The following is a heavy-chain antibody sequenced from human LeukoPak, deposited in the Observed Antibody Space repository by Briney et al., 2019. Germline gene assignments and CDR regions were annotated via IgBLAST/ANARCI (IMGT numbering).Heavy chain of an antibody. J-gene: IGHJ3*02. Sequence: ASVKVSCKVSGYTLTELSMHWVRQAPGKGLEWMGGFDPEDGETIYAQKFRGRVTMTEDTSTDTAYMELSSLRSEDTAVYYCATRSGGYFDWVDAFDIWGQGTMVTVSS. CDR2: FDPEDGET. CDR1: GYTLTELS. D-gene: IGHD3-9*01. V-gene: IGHV1-24*01. CDR3: ATRSGGYFDWVDAFDI.